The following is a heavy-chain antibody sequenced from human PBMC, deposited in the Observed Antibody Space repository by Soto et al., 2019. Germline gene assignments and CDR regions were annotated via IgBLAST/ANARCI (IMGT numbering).Heavy chain of an antibody. D-gene: IGHD2-2*01. CDR3: ARGGYGSSTSCLCLYWFDP. CDR1: GGSISSGGYY. J-gene: IGHJ5*02. CDR2: IYYSGST. Sequence: PSETLSLTCTVSGGSISSGGYYWSWIRQHPGKGLEWIGYIYYSGSTYYNSSLKSRVTISVATSKNQFSLKLSSVTAADTAVFYCARGGYGSSTSCLCLYWFDPWGQGTLVTVSS. V-gene: IGHV4-31*03.